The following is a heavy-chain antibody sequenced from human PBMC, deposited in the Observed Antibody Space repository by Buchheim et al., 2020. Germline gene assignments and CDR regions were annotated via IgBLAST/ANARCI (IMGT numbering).Heavy chain of an antibody. CDR1: GFTFSDYW. J-gene: IGHJ4*02. Sequence: EVQLVESGGGLVQPGGSLRLSCAASGFTFSDYWMSWVRQAPGKGLEWVANIKYDDSEKFYVGSVEGRFTISRDNAKNSLYLQMNTLRVEDTAVYYCARALGSSSADYWGQGTL. CDR3: ARALGSSSADY. D-gene: IGHD6-13*01. CDR2: IKYDDSEK. V-gene: IGHV3-7*01.